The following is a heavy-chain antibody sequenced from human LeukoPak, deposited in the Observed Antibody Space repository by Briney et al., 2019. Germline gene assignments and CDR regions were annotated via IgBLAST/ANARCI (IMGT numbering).Heavy chain of an antibody. CDR2: INPSGGST. CDR3: ARESGSGSYYKAAGY. CDR1: GYTFTSYD. V-gene: IGHV1-46*01. Sequence: ASVKVSCKASGYTFTSYDINWVRQAPGQGLEWMGIINPSGGSTSYAQKFQGRVTMTRDMSTSTVYMELSSLRSEDTAVYYCARESGSGSYYKAAGYWGQGTLVTVSS. J-gene: IGHJ4*02. D-gene: IGHD3-10*01.